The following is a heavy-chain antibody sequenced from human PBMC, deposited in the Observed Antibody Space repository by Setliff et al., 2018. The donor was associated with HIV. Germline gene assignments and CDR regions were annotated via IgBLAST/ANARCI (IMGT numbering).Heavy chain of an antibody. D-gene: IGHD1-26*01. J-gene: IGHJ4*02. CDR2: IYDSGSP. CDR1: GVSINTGSFY. CDR3: ARAGMGALRSLFDY. Sequence: TLSLTCTVPGVSINTGSFYWSWIRQPPGKGLEWIGYIYDSGSPKYNPSLKSRVTISIDTSKSQISLKLTSVTAADTAIYYCARAGMGALRSLFDYWGQGTLVTVSS. V-gene: IGHV4-61*01.